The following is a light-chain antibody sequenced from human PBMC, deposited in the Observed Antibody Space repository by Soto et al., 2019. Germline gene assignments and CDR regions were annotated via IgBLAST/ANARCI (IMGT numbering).Light chain of an antibody. V-gene: IGKV3-20*01. J-gene: IGKJ1*01. Sequence: EIVLTQSPGTLSLSPGDTATLSCGASQSVSSSSLAWYQQKPGQAPRLLIHGASSRATGIPDRFSGSGSGTYFTLTLIRLEPEDFAVYYCQQYDSSRRTFGQGTKVEIK. CDR1: QSVSSSS. CDR2: GAS. CDR3: QQYDSSRRT.